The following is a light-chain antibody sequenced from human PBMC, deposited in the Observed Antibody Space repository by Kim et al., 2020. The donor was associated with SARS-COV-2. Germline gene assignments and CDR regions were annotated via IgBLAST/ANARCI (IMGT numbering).Light chain of an antibody. CDR3: QQYNDRPPWT. CDR1: QSVSSD. CDR2: GAS. Sequence: EIVMTQSPATLSVSPGERVTLSCRASQSVSSDLAWYQQKPGQAPRLLIYGASTRATGIPARFSGSGSGTDFTLTISSLQSDDVAVYHCQQYNDRPPWTFGQGTKVDIK. J-gene: IGKJ1*01. V-gene: IGKV3-15*01.